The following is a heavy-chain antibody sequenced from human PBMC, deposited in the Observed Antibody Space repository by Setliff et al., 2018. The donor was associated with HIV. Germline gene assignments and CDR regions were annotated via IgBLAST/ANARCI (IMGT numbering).Heavy chain of an antibody. J-gene: IGHJ6*02. CDR3: ARDSRGLVPAAIEGSYYYYGMDV. Sequence: SVKVSCKASGGTFSSYAISWVRQAPGQGLEWMGRIIPIFGTANYAQKFQGRVTITADESTSTAYMELSSLRSEDTAVYYCARDSRGLVPAAIEGSYYYYGMDVWGQGTTVTVSS. V-gene: IGHV1-69*13. CDR1: GGTFSSYA. CDR2: IIPIFGTA. D-gene: IGHD2-2*02.